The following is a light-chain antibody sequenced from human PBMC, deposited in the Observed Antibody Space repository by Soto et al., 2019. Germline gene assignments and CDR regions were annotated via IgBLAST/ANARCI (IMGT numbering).Light chain of an antibody. CDR3: HQYNSWPPGT. CDR1: QSVSSY. CDR2: DAS. J-gene: IGKJ2*01. Sequence: IALTQSPATLSLSQGERATLSCRASQSVSSYLAWYQQKPGQAPRLLIYDASNRATGIPARFSGSGSGTDFTLTISSLQSEDFALYYCHQYNSWPPGTLGQGTKVDIK. V-gene: IGKV3-11*01.